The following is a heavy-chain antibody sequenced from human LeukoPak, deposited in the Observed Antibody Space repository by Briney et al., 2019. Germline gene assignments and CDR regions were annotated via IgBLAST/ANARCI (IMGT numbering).Heavy chain of an antibody. D-gene: IGHD2-15*01. CDR2: ISSSSSYI. J-gene: IGHJ4*02. Sequence: GGSLRLSCAASGFTFSSYSMNWVRQAPGKGLEWVSSISSSSSYIYYADSVKGRFTISRDNAKNSLYLQMNSLRAEDTAVYYCARDRSAYCSGGSCYHDYWGQGTLVTASS. CDR1: GFTFSSYS. CDR3: ARDRSAYCSGGSCYHDY. V-gene: IGHV3-21*01.